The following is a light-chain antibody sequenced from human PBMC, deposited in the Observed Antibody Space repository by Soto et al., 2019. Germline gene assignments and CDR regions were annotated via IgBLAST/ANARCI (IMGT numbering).Light chain of an antibody. Sequence: QSVLTQPPSWTGTPGQRVTISCSGSDSNIGRNVVYWYQQLPGTAPKLLVYRSDQRPSGVPDRFSGSKSDTSASLAISGLRPEDEADYYCAAWDDSLSGHYVFGTGTKVTVL. CDR2: RSD. CDR1: DSNIGRNV. CDR3: AAWDDSLSGHYV. J-gene: IGLJ1*01. V-gene: IGLV1-47*01.